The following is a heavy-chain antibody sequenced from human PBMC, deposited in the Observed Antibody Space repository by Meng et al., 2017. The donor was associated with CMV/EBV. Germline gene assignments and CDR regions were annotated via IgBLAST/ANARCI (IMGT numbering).Heavy chain of an antibody. Sequence: SVKVSCKASGGTFSSYAISWVRQAPGQGLEWMGGIIPIFGTANYAQKFQGRVTITTDESTSTAYMELSSLRSEDTAVYYCARTYYDFWSGYYTAYYYGTDVWGQGTTVTVSS. J-gene: IGHJ6*02. V-gene: IGHV1-69*05. CDR1: GGTFSSYA. CDR2: IIPIFGTA. CDR3: ARTYYDFWSGYYTAYYYGTDV. D-gene: IGHD3-3*01.